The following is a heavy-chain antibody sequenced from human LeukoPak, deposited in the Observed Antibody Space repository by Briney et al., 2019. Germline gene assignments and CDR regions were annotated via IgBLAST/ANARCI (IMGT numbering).Heavy chain of an antibody. D-gene: IGHD2-15*01. CDR1: GGSISGYY. V-gene: IGHV4-59*12. CDR3: ASGGHYYYYGMDV. J-gene: IGHJ6*02. CDR2: IYSSGTN. Sequence: SETLSLTCTVSGGSISGYYWSWIRQPPGKALEWIAYIYSSGTNLYNPSLKSRGTISVDTSKNQFSLKLSSVTAADTAVYYCASGGHYYYYGMDVWGQGTTVTVSS.